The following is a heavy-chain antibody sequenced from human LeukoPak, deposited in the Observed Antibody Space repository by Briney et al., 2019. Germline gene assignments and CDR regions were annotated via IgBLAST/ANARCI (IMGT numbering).Heavy chain of an antibody. V-gene: IGHV4-31*03. J-gene: IGHJ6*04. D-gene: IGHD6-13*01. Sequence: SETLSLTCTVSGGSISDDTYYWSWVRQHPGKGLEWIGYTYYSGSTYYNPSLKSRVTISVDTSNNHFSLKLSSVTAADTAVYYCARERTAAGNYGMDVWGKGTTVTVSS. CDR1: GGSISDDTYY. CDR2: TYYSGST. CDR3: ARERTAAGNYGMDV.